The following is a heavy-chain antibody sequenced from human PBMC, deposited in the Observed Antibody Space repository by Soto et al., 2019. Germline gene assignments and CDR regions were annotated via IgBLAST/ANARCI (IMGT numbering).Heavy chain of an antibody. CDR3: AIDLWWYTH. D-gene: IGHD2-15*01. J-gene: IGHJ4*02. V-gene: IGHV3-23*01. CDR1: GFTFSDHA. CDR2: ISGGGSGA. Sequence: EVQLLESGGGLVQPGGSLRLSCTASGFTFSDHAMTWVRPAPGKGLEWLSGISGGGSGAYYADSVKGRFTVSRANSNNTLFLQMDSLRVEDTAVYYCAIDLWWYTHWGQGTLVTVSS.